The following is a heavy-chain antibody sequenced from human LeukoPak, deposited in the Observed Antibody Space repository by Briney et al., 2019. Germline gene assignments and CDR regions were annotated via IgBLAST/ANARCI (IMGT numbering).Heavy chain of an antibody. Sequence: GASVKVSCKASGGTFNINAITWVRQAPGQGLEWMGGIIPMLGTPTYAQKFQGRVTITADESATTAYMELRSLKSEDTAVYYCARNHDNGDGDGWGQGTLVIVSS. CDR3: ARNHDNGDGDG. CDR1: GGTFNINA. V-gene: IGHV1-69*13. D-gene: IGHD4-17*01. J-gene: IGHJ4*02. CDR2: IIPMLGTP.